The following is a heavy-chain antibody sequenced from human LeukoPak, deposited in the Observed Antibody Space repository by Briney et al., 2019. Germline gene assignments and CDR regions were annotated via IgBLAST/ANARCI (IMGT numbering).Heavy chain of an antibody. CDR3: ARGKDYYGSGSYAGY. J-gene: IGHJ4*02. V-gene: IGHV3-21*01. CDR1: GFTFSSYT. Sequence: PGGSLRLSCAASGFTFSSYTMKWVRQAPGKGLEWVSSISRSSSYIYYADSVKGRFTISRDNAKNSLYLQMNSLRAEDTAVYYCARGKDYYGSGSYAGYWGQGTLVTVSS. CDR2: ISRSSSYI. D-gene: IGHD3-10*01.